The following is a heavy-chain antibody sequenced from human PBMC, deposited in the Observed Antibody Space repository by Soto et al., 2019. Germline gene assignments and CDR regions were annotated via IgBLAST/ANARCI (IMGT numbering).Heavy chain of an antibody. CDR3: SRGTYYPQSSGLHADY. CDR1: GFSFNDYA. Sequence: GGSMRLSCATSGFSFNDYAMYWVRQAPGQGLEWVAIISSDGHHQFYLDNLRGRFTVSRDNSKNTLYLQMNSLRPEDTAVYYCSRGTYYPQSSGLHADYWGPGTVVTVSS. J-gene: IGHJ4*02. CDR2: ISSDGHHQ. V-gene: IGHV3-30*03. D-gene: IGHD3-22*01.